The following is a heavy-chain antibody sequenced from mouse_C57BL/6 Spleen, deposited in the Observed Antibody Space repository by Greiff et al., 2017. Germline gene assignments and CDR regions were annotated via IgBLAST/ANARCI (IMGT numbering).Heavy chain of an antibody. CDR1: GYTFTDYE. CDR2: IDPETGGT. Sequence: VQLQQSGAELVRPGASVTLSCKASGYTFTDYEMHWVKQTPVHGLEWIGAIDPETGGTAYNQKFKGKAILTADKSSSTAYMELRSLTSEDSAVYYCTSPDSNYGTYYFDYWGQGTTLTVSS. D-gene: IGHD2-5*01. CDR3: TSPDSNYGTYYFDY. V-gene: IGHV1-15*01. J-gene: IGHJ2*01.